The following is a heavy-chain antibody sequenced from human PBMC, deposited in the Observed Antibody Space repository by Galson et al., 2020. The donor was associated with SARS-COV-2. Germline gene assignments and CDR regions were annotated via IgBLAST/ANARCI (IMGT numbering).Heavy chain of an antibody. D-gene: IGHD6-13*01. CDR3: ARALYGSPTSSPFY. V-gene: IGHV3-30-3*01. CDR1: GFSFSNYA. J-gene: IGHJ4*02. Sequence: GGSLRLSCAVSGFSFSNYAMHWVRQAPGKGLEWVAVISYDGNNIHYADPVKGRFTISRDNSKNTLYLQMNSLGTDDTAVYFCARALYGSPTSSPFYWGQGTLVTVSS. CDR2: ISYDGNNI.